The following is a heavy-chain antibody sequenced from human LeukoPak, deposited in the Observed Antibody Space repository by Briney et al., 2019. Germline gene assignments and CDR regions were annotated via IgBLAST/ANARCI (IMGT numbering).Heavy chain of an antibody. Sequence: PSETLSLTCTVSGGSISSYYRSWIRQPPGKGLEWIGYIYYSGSTNYNPSLKSRVTISVDTSKNQFSLKLSSVTAADTAVYYCARTGQNWFDPWGQGTLVTVSS. V-gene: IGHV4-59*08. CDR3: ARTGQNWFDP. CDR1: GGSISSYY. CDR2: IYYSGST. J-gene: IGHJ5*02.